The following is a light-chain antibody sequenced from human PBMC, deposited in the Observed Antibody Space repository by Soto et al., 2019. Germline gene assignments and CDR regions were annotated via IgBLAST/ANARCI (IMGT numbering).Light chain of an antibody. CDR3: QQYGSSPPIT. J-gene: IGKJ5*01. CDR1: QSVSSSY. V-gene: IGKV3-20*01. CDR2: GAS. Sequence: EIVLTQSPGTLSLSPGERATLSCRASQSVSSSYLAWYQQKPGQAPRLLIYGASSRATGIPDRFSGSGSGTDFTLTISILEPEDFAVYYYQQYGSSPPITFGQGTRLAIQ.